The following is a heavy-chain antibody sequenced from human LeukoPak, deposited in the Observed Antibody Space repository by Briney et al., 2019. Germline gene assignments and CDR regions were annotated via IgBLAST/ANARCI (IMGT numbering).Heavy chain of an antibody. Sequence: GGSLRLSCTVSGFTVSSNSMSWVRQAPGKRLEWVSFIFSSTHYSDSVKGRFTISRDNSKNTLYLQMNSLRAEDTAVYYCAKDRKYYYDSSGYDYWGQGTLVTVSS. V-gene: IGHV3-66*03. D-gene: IGHD3-22*01. CDR2: IFSST. CDR1: GFTVSSNS. J-gene: IGHJ4*02. CDR3: AKDRKYYYDSSGYDY.